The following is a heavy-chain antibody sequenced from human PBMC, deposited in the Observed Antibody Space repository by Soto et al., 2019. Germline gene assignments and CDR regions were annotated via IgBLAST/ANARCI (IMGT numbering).Heavy chain of an antibody. CDR1: GFTLSSYA. CDR2: ISADGRGT. CDR3: ESRRDRFPD. D-gene: IGHD2-15*01. Sequence: GGSLRLSCAASGFTLSSYAMSWVRQAPGKGLEWVSAISADGRGTFYADSVKGRFTISRDTSENTLFLQMNSLRSEDTALYYGESRRDRFPDWGRGTLVTVSS. J-gene: IGHJ1*01. V-gene: IGHV3-23*01.